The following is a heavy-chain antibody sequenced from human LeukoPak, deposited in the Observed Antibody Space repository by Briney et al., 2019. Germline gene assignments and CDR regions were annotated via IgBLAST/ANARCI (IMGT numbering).Heavy chain of an antibody. D-gene: IGHD3-22*01. CDR3: ATDSSGYYDFAFDI. V-gene: IGHV3-23*01. J-gene: IGHJ3*02. CDR1: GFTFSSYA. CDR2: ISGSGGST. Sequence: GGSPRLSCAASGFTFSSYAMSWVRQAPGKGLEGGSAISGSGGSTYYADSVKGRFTISRDNYKTTLYLQMNSLRAEDTAVYYCATDSSGYYDFAFDIWGQGTMVTVSS.